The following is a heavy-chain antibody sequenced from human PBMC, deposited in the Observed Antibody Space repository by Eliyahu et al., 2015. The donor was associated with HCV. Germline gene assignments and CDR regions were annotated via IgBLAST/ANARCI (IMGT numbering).Heavy chain of an antibody. CDR3: VRVGSTSGWSDFDY. CDR1: GFRFSDHR. Sequence: EVQLVESGGGLVQPGGSLRLSCVAXGFRFSDHRMXWVRQAPGKGLEWIGLIRNKDESHNIEYAASVKGRFTIARDDSKDSLYLQMSSLKTDDTAVYYCVRVGSTSGWSDFDYWGHGTQVIVSS. J-gene: IGHJ4*01. CDR2: IRNKDESHNI. D-gene: IGHD3-16*01. V-gene: IGHV3-72*01.